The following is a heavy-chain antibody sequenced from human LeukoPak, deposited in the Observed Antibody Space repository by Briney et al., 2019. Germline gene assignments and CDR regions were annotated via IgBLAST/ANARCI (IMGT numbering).Heavy chain of an antibody. CDR2: INPAGSET. Sequence: PGGSLELSCAASGFSFSAYWMTWVRQAPGTGLEWVANINPAGSETYYVDPVKGRFSISRDNAKNLVYLQMNSLRAEDTAVYHCARFGYVAAVDVWGQGTPVTVSS. J-gene: IGHJ4*02. CDR1: GFSFSAYW. CDR3: ARFGYVAAVDV. D-gene: IGHD2-15*01. V-gene: IGHV3-7*01.